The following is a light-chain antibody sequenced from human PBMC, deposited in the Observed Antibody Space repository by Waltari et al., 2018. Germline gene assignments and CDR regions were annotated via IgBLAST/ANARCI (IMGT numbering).Light chain of an antibody. Sequence: EIVLTQSPGTLSLSPGETATLSCRASQSVGTSLAWYQQKPGQAPRLLIFDASNTATGIPDRFRGSGSGTDFTLTISSLESEDFAVYYCQQRSNWTPHTFGQGARLEIK. V-gene: IGKV3-11*01. CDR2: DAS. J-gene: IGKJ2*01. CDR1: QSVGTS. CDR3: QQRSNWTPHT.